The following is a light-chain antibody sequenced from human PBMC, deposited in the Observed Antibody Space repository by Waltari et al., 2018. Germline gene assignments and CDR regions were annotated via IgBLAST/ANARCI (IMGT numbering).Light chain of an antibody. V-gene: IGLV2-14*03. J-gene: IGLJ3*02. Sequence: QSALTQPASVSGSPGQSITISCTGTSIDVGSYYSVSWYQDHPGQGPKVIIYDVSDRPSGVSARFSGSKSGNTASLTISGLQAEDEADYYCSSQSSNNVVLFGGGTRVTVL. CDR3: SSQSSNNVVL. CDR2: DVS. CDR1: SIDVGSYYS.